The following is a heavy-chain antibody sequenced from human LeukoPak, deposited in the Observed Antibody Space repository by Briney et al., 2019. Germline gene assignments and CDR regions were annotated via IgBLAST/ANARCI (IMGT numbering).Heavy chain of an antibody. CDR1: GYTFTSYD. D-gene: IGHD6-13*01. CDR2: MNPNSGNT. J-gene: IGHJ3*02. V-gene: IGHV1-8*03. CDR3: AGGHLYSNTPLVRDAFDI. Sequence: ASVKVSCKASGYTFTSYDINWVRQATGQGLEWMGWMNPNSGNTGYAQKFQGRVTITRNTSISTAYMELSSLRSEDTAVYYCAGGHLYSNTPLVRDAFDIWGQGTMVTVSS.